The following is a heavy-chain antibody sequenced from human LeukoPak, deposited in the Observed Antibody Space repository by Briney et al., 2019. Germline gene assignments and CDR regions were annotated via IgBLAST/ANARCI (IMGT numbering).Heavy chain of an antibody. CDR3: AKDSRETLAGTEDY. D-gene: IGHD6-19*01. CDR1: GFTFSTYA. CDR2: ITSSGYDT. V-gene: IGHV3-23*01. Sequence: GWSLRLSCAASGFTFSTYAMSWVRQAPGKGLELVSSITSSGYDTYYRDSVKGRFTISRDNSENTLYLQMNSLRPEDTAMYYCAKDSRETLAGTEDYWGRGTLVTVSS. J-gene: IGHJ4*02.